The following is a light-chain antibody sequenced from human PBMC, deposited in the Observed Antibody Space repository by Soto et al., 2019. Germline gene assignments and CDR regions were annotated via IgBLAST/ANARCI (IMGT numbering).Light chain of an antibody. CDR2: KAS. V-gene: IGKV1-5*03. J-gene: IGKJ5*01. CDR3: QQYNVFPIT. CDR1: QSISTW. Sequence: DIPMTQSPSTLSASVGDRVTITCRASQSISTWLAWYQQKPGRAPNLLIYKASSLESGVPSRFSGGGSGTDFTLTISSLQPDDFATYYCQQYNVFPITFGQGTRLEI.